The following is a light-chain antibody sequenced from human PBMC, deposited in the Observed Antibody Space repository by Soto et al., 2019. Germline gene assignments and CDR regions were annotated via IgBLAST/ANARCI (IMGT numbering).Light chain of an antibody. V-gene: IGKV3-20*01. CDR2: GAS. CDR1: QSVSSY. Sequence: EIVLTQSPVTLSLSPGERATLSCRASQSVSSYLAWYQQKPGQAPRLLIYGASTRATGIPARFSGSGSGTDFTLTISRLEPEDFAVYYCQQYGSSQITFGQGTRLEIK. CDR3: QQYGSSQIT. J-gene: IGKJ5*01.